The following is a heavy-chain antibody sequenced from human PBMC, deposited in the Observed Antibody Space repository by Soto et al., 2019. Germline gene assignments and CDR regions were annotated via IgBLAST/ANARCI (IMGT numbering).Heavy chain of an antibody. J-gene: IGHJ1*01. CDR1: GDSITTGGHY. CDR3: ATNGQTTSSWYNPEFQH. CDR2: IYYTGAT. D-gene: IGHD6-13*01. Sequence: QVQLQESGPGLIKPSQTLSVTCSVSGDSITTGGHYWSWVRQRPGKGLEWLGYIYYTGATNFKPSLTSRPAISRDTSKHQLSLRLTPATGADTAVHCCATNGQTTSSWYNPEFQHWGQGTLVNVAA. V-gene: IGHV4-31*03.